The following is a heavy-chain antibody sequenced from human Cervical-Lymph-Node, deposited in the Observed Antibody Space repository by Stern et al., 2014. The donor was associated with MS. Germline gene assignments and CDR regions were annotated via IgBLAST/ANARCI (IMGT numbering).Heavy chain of an antibody. CDR1: GYNFASYW. CDR3: ARKGTYGLDY. J-gene: IGHJ4*02. CDR2: IYPDDSDA. D-gene: IGHD3-10*01. V-gene: IGHV5-51*01. Sequence: EVQLEESGAEVKKPGESLKISCKGSGYNFASYWNGWVRQVPGKGLEWMGIIYPDDSDARYTPSFQGQVTMSADKSIGTAYLQWSSLKASDTAFYFCARKGTYGLDYWGQGALVTVSS.